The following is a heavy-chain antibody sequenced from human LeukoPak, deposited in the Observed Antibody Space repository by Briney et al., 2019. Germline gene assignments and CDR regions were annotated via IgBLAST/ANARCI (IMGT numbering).Heavy chain of an antibody. CDR2: ISYEGSNK. J-gene: IGHJ4*02. V-gene: IGHV3-30*18. CDR3: AKDTYDFGSGTYPPDY. CDR1: GFTFRNYA. D-gene: IGHD3-10*01. Sequence: PGGSLRLSCAASGFTFRNYAMHWVRQAPGKGLEWVGDISYEGSNKYYADSVKGRFTIPRDNSKNTLYLQMNSLRTEDTAVYYCAKDTYDFGSGTYPPDYWGQGTLVTVSS.